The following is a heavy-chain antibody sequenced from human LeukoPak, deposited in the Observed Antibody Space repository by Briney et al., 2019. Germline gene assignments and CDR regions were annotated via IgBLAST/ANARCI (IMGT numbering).Heavy chain of an antibody. CDR3: ARRDYGGKHFDY. CDR2: IYPGDSDT. D-gene: IGHD4-23*01. Sequence: GESLKISCKGSGYRFTSYWIGWVRQMPGKGLERMGIIYPGDSDTRYSPSLQGQVTISADKSISTAYLQWNSLKASDTAMYFCARRDYGGKHFDYWGQGTLVTVSS. V-gene: IGHV5-51*01. CDR1: GYRFTSYW. J-gene: IGHJ4*02.